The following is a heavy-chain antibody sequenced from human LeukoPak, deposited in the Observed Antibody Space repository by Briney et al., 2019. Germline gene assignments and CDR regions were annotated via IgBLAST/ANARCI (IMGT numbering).Heavy chain of an antibody. D-gene: IGHD6-13*01. Sequence: ASVKVSCKASGYTFTSYYMHWVRQAPGQGLEWMGIINPSGGSTSYARKFQGRVTMTRDTSTSTVYMELSSLRSEDTAVYYCAREGLAIAAAGPYFDYWGQGTLVTVSS. V-gene: IGHV1-46*03. J-gene: IGHJ4*02. CDR3: AREGLAIAAAGPYFDY. CDR2: INPSGGST. CDR1: GYTFTSYY.